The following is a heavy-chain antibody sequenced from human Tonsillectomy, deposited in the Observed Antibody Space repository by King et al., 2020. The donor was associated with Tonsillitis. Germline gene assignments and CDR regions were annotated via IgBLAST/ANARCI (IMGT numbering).Heavy chain of an antibody. CDR1: GFSLSTSGVG. J-gene: IGHJ2*01. V-gene: IGHV2-5*01. Sequence: ITLKESGPTLVKPTQTLTLTCTFSGFSLSTSGVGVGWIRQPPGKALEWLALIYWNDDKRYSPSLKSRLTITKDTSKNQVVLTMTNMDPVDTATYYCAHLTPLNYYGQPGWYFDLWGRGTLVTVSS. CDR3: AHLTPLNYYGQPGWYFDL. CDR2: IYWNDDK. D-gene: IGHD3-10*01.